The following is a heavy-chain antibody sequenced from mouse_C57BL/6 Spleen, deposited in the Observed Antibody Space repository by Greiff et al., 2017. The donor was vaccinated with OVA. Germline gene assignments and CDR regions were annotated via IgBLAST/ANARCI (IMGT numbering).Heavy chain of an antibody. J-gene: IGHJ3*01. Sequence: QVQLQQPGAELVKPGASVKLSCKASGYTFTSYWMHWVKQRPGQGLEWIGNIHPNNGGTNYNYKFKGKATVTVDKSSSTAYMQLSSLTSEDSAFYYCARETAQAIDVGYWGQGTLVTVAA. CDR1: GYTFTSYW. V-gene: IGHV1-53*01. CDR2: IHPNNGGT. CDR3: ARETAQAIDVGY. D-gene: IGHD3-2*02.